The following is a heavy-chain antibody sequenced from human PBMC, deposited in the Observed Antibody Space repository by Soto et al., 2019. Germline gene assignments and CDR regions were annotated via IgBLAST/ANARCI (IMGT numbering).Heavy chain of an antibody. CDR2: IYYSGTT. V-gene: IGHV4-31*03. D-gene: IGHD1-26*01. CDR1: GGSISSGKNY. Sequence: PSETLSLTCTISGGSISSGKNYWSWIRQHPGKGLEYIGYIYYSGTTYYNPSLRSRLTISVDTSKNQFSLKLSSVTAADTAVYYCAGDHSGYLDYWGQGTLVTVSS. CDR3: AGDHSGYLDY. J-gene: IGHJ4*02.